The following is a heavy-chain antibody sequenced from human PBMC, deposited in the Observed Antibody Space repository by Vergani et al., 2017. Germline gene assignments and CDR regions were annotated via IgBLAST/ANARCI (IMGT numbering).Heavy chain of an antibody. CDR1: GFTFSDYY. CDR3: AHSKGLGGAFDI. V-gene: IGHV3-11*01. J-gene: IGHJ3*02. Sequence: QVQLVESGGGLVQPGGSLRLSCAASGFTFSDYYMRWIRQAPGKGLEWVSYISSCGSTIYYADSVKGRFTISRDNAKNSLYLQMNSLSAEDTAGYYCAHSKGLGGAFDIWGQGTMVTVSS. CDR2: ISSCGSTI. D-gene: IGHD6-19*01.